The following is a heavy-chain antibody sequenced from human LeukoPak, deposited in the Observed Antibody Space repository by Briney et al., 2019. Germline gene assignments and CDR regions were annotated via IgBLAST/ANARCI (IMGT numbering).Heavy chain of an antibody. D-gene: IGHD6-19*01. Sequence: ASVTVSCKASGYTFTSYGISWVRQAPGQGLEWMGWISAYNGNTNYAQKLQGRVTMTTDTSTSTAYMEPRSLRSDDTAVYYCARERRAVAGLNGPDYWGQGTLVTVSS. CDR1: GYTFTSYG. J-gene: IGHJ4*02. V-gene: IGHV1-18*01. CDR3: ARERRAVAGLNGPDY. CDR2: ISAYNGNT.